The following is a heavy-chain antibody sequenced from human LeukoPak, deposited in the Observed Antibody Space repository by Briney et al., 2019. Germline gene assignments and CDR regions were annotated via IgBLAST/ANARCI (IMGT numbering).Heavy chain of an antibody. Sequence: SETLSLTCTVSGGSISSYYWSWIRQPAGKGLEWIGRIYTSGSTNYNPSLKSRVTISVDTSKNQFSLKLSSVTAADTAVYYCARDRYVWGSYRYARGNTGPFSWFDPWGQGTLVTVSS. CDR2: IYTSGST. J-gene: IGHJ5*02. CDR3: ARDRYVWGSYRYARGNTGPFSWFDP. D-gene: IGHD3-16*02. V-gene: IGHV4-4*07. CDR1: GGSISSYY.